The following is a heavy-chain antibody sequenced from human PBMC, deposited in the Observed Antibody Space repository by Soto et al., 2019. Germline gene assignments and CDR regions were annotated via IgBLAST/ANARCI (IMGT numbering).Heavy chain of an antibody. CDR2: TRNKANSYTT. CDR1: GFTFSDHY. Sequence: GGSLRLSCAASGFTFSDHYMDWVRQAPGKGLEWVGRTRNKANSYTTEYAASVKGRFTISRDDSKNSRYLQMNSLKTEDTAVYYCARGPRTDYGDYYFDYWGQGTLVTVSS. CDR3: ARGPRTDYGDYYFDY. V-gene: IGHV3-72*01. D-gene: IGHD4-17*01. J-gene: IGHJ4*02.